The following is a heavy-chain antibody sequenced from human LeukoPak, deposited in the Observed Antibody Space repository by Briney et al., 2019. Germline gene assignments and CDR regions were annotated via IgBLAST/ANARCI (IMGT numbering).Heavy chain of an antibody. Sequence: SETLALTCAVSGYSITSGYYWGWIRQPPGEGLEWIGSVYHSGSNYYNPSLKSRATMSGDTSKNQFSLKLNSVTAADTAVYYCARDSDGAYDLVDYWGQGTLVTVSS. CDR3: ARDSDGAYDLVDY. CDR1: GYSITSGYY. J-gene: IGHJ4*02. D-gene: IGHD4-17*01. V-gene: IGHV4-38-2*02. CDR2: VYHSGSN.